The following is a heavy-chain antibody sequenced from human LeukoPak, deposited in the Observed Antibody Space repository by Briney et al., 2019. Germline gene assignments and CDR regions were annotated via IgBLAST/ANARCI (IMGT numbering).Heavy chain of an antibody. CDR1: GYTFSNFG. CDR3: ARGDYYFDY. Sequence: GASVKVSCKASGYTFSNFGISWVRQAPGQGLEWMGWISVYNGNTNYAQKVQGRVTMTADTSTSTAYMELRSLRSDDTAVYYCARGDYYFDYWGQGTLVSVSS. D-gene: IGHD3/OR15-3a*01. CDR2: ISVYNGNT. V-gene: IGHV1-18*01. J-gene: IGHJ4*02.